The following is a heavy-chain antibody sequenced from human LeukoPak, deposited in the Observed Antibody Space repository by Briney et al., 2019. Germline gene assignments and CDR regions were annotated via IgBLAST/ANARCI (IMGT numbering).Heavy chain of an antibody. J-gene: IGHJ6*03. CDR2: INSDGSST. CDR3: ARPAAYCSSTSCYHYYYMDV. V-gene: IGHV3-74*01. D-gene: IGHD2-2*01. CDR1: GFTFSSYW. Sequence: GGSLRLSCAASGFTFSSYWMHWVRQAPGKGLVWVSRINSDGSSTSYADSVKGRFTISRDNAKNTLYLQMNSLRAEDTAVYYCARPAAYCSSTSCYHYYYMDVWGKGTTVTISS.